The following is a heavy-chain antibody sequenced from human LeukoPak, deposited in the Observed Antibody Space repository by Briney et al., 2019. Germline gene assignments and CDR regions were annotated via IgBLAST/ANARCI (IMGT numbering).Heavy chain of an antibody. CDR1: GGSISSGGYY. V-gene: IGHV4-31*03. D-gene: IGHD2-21*02. CDR2: IYYSGST. J-gene: IGHJ4*02. CDR3: ATGTAYCGGDCYSGPLGY. Sequence: MPSETLSLTCTVSGGSISSGGYYWSWIRQHPGKGLEWIGYIYYSGSTYYNPSLKSRVTISVDTSKNQFSLKLSSVTAADTAVYYCATGTAYCGGDCYSGPLGYWGQGTLVTVSS.